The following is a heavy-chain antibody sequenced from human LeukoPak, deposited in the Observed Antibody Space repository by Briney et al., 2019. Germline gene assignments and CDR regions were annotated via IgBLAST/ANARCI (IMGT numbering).Heavy chain of an antibody. J-gene: IGHJ4*02. V-gene: IGHV4-59*01. Sequence: SGPTLVKPSESLSLTCTVSGASINTYYWSWIRQPPGKPLEWIGYIYSGSTKYDPSLQSRVTISVDTSKNQFSLNLSSVTAADTAVYYCASTKGVISYFDYWGQGTPVTVSS. CDR1: GASINTYY. CDR3: ASTKGVISYFDY. D-gene: IGHD2-21*01. CDR2: IYSGST.